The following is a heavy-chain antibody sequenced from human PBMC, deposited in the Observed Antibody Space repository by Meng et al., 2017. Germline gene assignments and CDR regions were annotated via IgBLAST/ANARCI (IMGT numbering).Heavy chain of an antibody. Sequence: GESLKISCAASGFTFSSYSMNWVRQAPGKGLEWVSSISSSSSYIYYADSVKGRFTISRDNAKNSLYLQMNSLRAEDTAVYYCAREESGYPDYWGQGTLVTSPQ. CDR2: ISSSSSYI. J-gene: IGHJ4*02. CDR1: GFTFSSYS. CDR3: AREESGYPDY. D-gene: IGHD5-12*01. V-gene: IGHV3-21*01.